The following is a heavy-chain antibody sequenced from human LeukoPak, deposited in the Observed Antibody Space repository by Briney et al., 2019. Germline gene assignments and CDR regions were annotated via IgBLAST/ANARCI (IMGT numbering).Heavy chain of an antibody. CDR3: ASLFIAGKSRLSDTYSSSSSDAFDI. J-gene: IGHJ3*02. V-gene: IGHV3-64*01. D-gene: IGHD6-6*01. Sequence: GGSLRLSCAASGFTFSSYAMHWVRQAPGKGLEYVSAISSNGGSTYYANSVKGRFTISRDNSKNTLYLQMGSLRAEDMAVYYCASLFIAGKSRLSDTYSSSSSDAFDIWGQGTMVTVSS. CDR2: ISSNGGST. CDR1: GFTFSSYA.